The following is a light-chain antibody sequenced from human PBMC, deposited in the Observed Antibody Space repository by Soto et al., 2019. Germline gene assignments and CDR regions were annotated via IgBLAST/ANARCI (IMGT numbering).Light chain of an antibody. CDR1: SSDVGGYNY. V-gene: IGLV2-14*01. Sequence: QSALTQPASVSGSPGQSITISCTGTSSDVGGYNYVSWYQQHQGKAPKPMIYEVSNRPSGVSNRFSGSKSGNTASLTISGLQAEDEADYYCSSYTSSSTPYVVFGGGTKLTVL. CDR3: SSYTSSSTPYVV. J-gene: IGLJ2*01. CDR2: EVS.